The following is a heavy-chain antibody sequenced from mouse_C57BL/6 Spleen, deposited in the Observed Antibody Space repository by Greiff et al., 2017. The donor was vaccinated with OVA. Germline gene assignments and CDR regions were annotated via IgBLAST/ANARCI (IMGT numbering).Heavy chain of an antibody. V-gene: IGHV1-82*01. D-gene: IGHD5-1*01. J-gene: IGHJ4*01. CDR1: GYAFSSSW. CDR3: ARTYLYAMDY. Sequence: QVQLQQSGPELVKPGASVKISCKASGYAFSSSWMNWVKQRPGKGLEWIGRIYPGDGDTNYNGKFNGKATLTADKSSSTAYMQLSSLTSEDSAVYFCARTYLYAMDYWGQGTSVTVSS. CDR2: IYPGDGDT.